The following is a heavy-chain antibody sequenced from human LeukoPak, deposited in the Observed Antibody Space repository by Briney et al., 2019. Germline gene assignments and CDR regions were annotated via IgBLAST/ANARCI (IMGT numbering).Heavy chain of an antibody. CDR2: ISDHGKSR. J-gene: IGHJ4*02. CDR1: GFTFSNYE. Sequence: GGSLRLSCAASGFTFSNYEMNWVRQTPGKGLEWVSYISDHGKSRNYVDSVKGRFTISRDNAKNSLYLQMNSLRAEDTAVYYCATSIAVAGIRAGYFDYWGQGTLVTVSS. D-gene: IGHD6-19*01. CDR3: ATSIAVAGIRAGYFDY. V-gene: IGHV3-48*03.